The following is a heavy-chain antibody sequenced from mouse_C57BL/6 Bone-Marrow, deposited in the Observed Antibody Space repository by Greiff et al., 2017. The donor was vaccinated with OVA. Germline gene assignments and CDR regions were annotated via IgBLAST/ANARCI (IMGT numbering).Heavy chain of an antibody. J-gene: IGHJ2*01. CDR3: TGQSSPDNFDY. CDR2: ISSGGSYT. CDR1: GFTFSTYD. Sequence: DVKLVESGGDLVKPGGSLKLSCAASGFTFSTYDMSWVRQTPDKRLEWVATISSGGSYTYYPDSVKGRFTISRDNAKNTLYLQMSSLKSEDTAMYYCTGQSSPDNFDYWGQGTTLTVSS. D-gene: IGHD1-1*01. V-gene: IGHV5-6*02.